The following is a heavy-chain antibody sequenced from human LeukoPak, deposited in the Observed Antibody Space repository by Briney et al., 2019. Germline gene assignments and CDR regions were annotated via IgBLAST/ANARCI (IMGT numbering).Heavy chain of an antibody. CDR2: CRNKPTGYTT. J-gene: IGHJ4*02. D-gene: IGHD2-8*01. CDR3: TRSYAGTLCDY. V-gene: IGHV3-72*01. CDR1: GFTFSDHY. Sequence: PGGSLRLSCAASGFTFSDHYMDWVRQAPGKGLGWLGRCRNKPTGYTTTYATSVKGRFTISRDDSKNSVYLQMNSLKTEDTALYYCTRSYAGTLCDYWGQGTLVTVSA.